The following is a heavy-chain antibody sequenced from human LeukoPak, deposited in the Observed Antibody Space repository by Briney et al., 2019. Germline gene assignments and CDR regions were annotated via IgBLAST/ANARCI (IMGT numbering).Heavy chain of an antibody. Sequence: GGSLRLSCAASGFTFNDYGMSWVRQGPGKGLEWVSGINWNGGTTGYADSVRGRFTISRDNAKNSLYLQMNSLRAEDTALYYCARDKHYYDSSNYVWGQGTLVTVSA. J-gene: IGHJ4*02. D-gene: IGHD3-22*01. CDR1: GFTFNDYG. CDR2: INWNGGTT. CDR3: ARDKHYYDSSNYV. V-gene: IGHV3-20*04.